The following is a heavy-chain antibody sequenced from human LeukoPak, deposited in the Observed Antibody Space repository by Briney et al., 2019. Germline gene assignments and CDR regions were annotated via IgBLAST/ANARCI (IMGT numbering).Heavy chain of an antibody. Sequence: GGSLRLSCAASGFNFKNYWMHWVRQAPGKGLEWVSRIINDGSSTTYADSVKGRFTISRDSSKNTLFLHMNSLRVEDTAIYYCAKDRTVGASYWYFDLWGRGTLVTVSS. D-gene: IGHD1-26*01. CDR1: GFNFKNYW. J-gene: IGHJ2*01. CDR3: AKDRTVGASYWYFDL. CDR2: IINDGSST. V-gene: IGHV3-74*01.